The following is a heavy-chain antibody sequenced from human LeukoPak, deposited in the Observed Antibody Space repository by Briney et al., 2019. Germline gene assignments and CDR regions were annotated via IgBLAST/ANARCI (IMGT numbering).Heavy chain of an antibody. Sequence: GASVKVSCKASGYTFIGYYMHWVRQAPGQGLEWMGRINPNSGGTNYAQKFQGRVTMTRDTSISTAYMELSRLRPDDTAVYYCARDPHSGSYCDGGELDYWGQGTLVTVSS. CDR3: ARDPHSGSYCDGGELDY. D-gene: IGHD1-26*01. V-gene: IGHV1-2*06. J-gene: IGHJ4*02. CDR2: INPNSGGT. CDR1: GYTFIGYY.